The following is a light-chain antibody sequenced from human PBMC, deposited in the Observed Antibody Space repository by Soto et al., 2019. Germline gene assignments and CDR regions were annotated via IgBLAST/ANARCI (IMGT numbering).Light chain of an antibody. CDR3: QQCNSYS. V-gene: IGKV1-5*01. CDR1: QSISSW. CDR2: DAS. J-gene: IGKJ4*01. Sequence: DIQTTQSPSTLSASVGDRVTITCRASQSISSWLAWYQQKPGKAPKLLIYDASSLESGVPSRFSGSGSGTEFTLTIRSLQPDDFATYYRQQCNSYSFGGGTKVEIK.